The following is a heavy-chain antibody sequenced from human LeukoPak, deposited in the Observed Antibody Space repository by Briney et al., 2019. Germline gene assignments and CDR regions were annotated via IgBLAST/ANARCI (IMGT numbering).Heavy chain of an antibody. Sequence: PSETLSLTCTVSGGSISNVGYYWAWIRQPPGKGLEWIGSIYYSGSTNYNPSLKSRVTISVDTSKNQFSLKLSAVTAADTAVYYCARDDGGLGEFYYWGQGTLVTVSS. CDR1: GGSISNVGYY. J-gene: IGHJ4*02. CDR2: IYYSGST. D-gene: IGHD3-16*01. CDR3: ARDDGGLGEFYY. V-gene: IGHV4-39*07.